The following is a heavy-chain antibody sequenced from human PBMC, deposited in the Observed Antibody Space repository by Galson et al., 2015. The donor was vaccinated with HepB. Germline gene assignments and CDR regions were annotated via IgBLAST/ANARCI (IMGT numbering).Heavy chain of an antibody. CDR2: ISNTGGSA. Sequence: SLRLSCAASGFTFSNYALSWVRQAPGKGLEWVSAISNTGGSAKHKDSVKGRFTISRDNSENTLHLQMENLRADDTAVYYCAKHITGMTAVSFDYLGQGTLVTVSS. V-gene: IGHV3-23*01. J-gene: IGHJ4*02. D-gene: IGHD3-3*01. CDR3: AKHITGMTAVSFDY. CDR1: GFTFSNYA.